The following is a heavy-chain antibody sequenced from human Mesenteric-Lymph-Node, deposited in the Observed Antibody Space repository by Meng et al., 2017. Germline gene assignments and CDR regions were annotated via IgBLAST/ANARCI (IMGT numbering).Heavy chain of an antibody. V-gene: IGHV3-21*01. J-gene: IGHJ4*02. CDR2: ISSSSSYI. CDR3: VASSASFARSGSFDY. CDR1: GFTFSSYS. D-gene: IGHD3-22*01. Sequence: GESLKISCSASGFTFSSYSMNWVRQAPGKGLEWVSSISSSSSYIYYAASVQGRFTISTDSAKNSLYLQMNSLRVEDTAVYYCVASSASFARSGSFDYWGQGTLVTVSS.